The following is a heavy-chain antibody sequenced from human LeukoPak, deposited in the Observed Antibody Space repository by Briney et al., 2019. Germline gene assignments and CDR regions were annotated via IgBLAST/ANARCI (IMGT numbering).Heavy chain of an antibody. Sequence: IPSETLSPTSAVYGGSFSGYYWRWIRQPPGKGREWIGEINHSGSTNDNPSLKSQVPIPVNTSKNQLSLKLSSGTAADKAVNYFARGTSILYYWSASDIWGEGTMVTVS. CDR3: ARGTSILYYWSASDI. D-gene: IGHD2-8*01. CDR2: INHSGST. CDR1: GGSFSGYY. J-gene: IGHJ3*02. V-gene: IGHV4-34*01.